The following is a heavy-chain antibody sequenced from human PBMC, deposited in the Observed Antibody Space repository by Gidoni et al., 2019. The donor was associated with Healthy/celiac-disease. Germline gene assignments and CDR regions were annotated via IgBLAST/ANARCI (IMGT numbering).Heavy chain of an antibody. D-gene: IGHD3-10*01. V-gene: IGHV3-48*03. CDR3: ARVGGWFGEPKHAPGDY. J-gene: IGHJ4*02. Sequence: EVQLVESGGGLVQPGGSLRLSCAASGFTFSSYEMTWVRQAPGKGLEWVSYISSSGSTIYYADSVKGRFTISRDNAKNSLYLQMNSLRAEDTAVYYCARVGGWFGEPKHAPGDYWGQGTLVTVSS. CDR2: ISSSGSTI. CDR1: GFTFSSYE.